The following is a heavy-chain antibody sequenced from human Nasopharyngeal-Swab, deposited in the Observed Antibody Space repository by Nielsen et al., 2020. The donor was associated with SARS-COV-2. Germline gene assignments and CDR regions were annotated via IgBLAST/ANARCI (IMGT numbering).Heavy chain of an antibody. J-gene: IGHJ6*03. V-gene: IGHV4-59*01. CDR2: IYYSGST. CDR3: AREGYCSGGSCYSGRPYYYYYMDV. Sequence: WIPQPPGKGLEWIGYIYYSGSTNYNPSLKSRVTISVDTSKNQFSLKLSSVTAADTAVYYCAREGYCSGGSCYSGRPYYYYYMDVWGKGTTVTVSS. D-gene: IGHD2-15*01.